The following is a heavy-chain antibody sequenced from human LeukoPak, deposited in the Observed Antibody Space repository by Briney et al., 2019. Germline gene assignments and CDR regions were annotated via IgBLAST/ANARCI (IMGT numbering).Heavy chain of an antibody. D-gene: IGHD3-22*01. CDR1: GGSISSYY. Sequence: SETLSLTCTVPGGSISSYYWSWIRQPPGKGLEWIGYIYYSGSTNYNPSLKSRVTISVDTSKNQFSLKLSSVTAADTAVYYCARHPDYYDSSGYSVGAFDIWGQGTMVTVSS. J-gene: IGHJ3*02. CDR2: IYYSGST. CDR3: ARHPDYYDSSGYSVGAFDI. V-gene: IGHV4-59*08.